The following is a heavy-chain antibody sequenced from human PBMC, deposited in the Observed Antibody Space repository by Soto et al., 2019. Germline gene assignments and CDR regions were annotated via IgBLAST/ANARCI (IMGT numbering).Heavy chain of an antibody. J-gene: IGHJ1*01. Sequence: EGQLVQSGGGLVRPGGSLKLSCAASGFTFSGSTVHWVRQASGEGLQWVGRIRSKANDYATTYIASVKGRFTISRDDSRNTAYLQMSDLKTEDTAVYYCTGGYCTGSTCYSGYFQHWGQGALVTVFS. CDR1: GFTFSGST. CDR2: IRSKANDYAT. D-gene: IGHD2-15*01. CDR3: TGGYCTGSTCYSGYFQH. V-gene: IGHV3-73*02.